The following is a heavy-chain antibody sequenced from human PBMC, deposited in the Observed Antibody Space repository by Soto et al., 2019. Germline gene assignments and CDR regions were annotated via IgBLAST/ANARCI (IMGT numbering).Heavy chain of an antibody. J-gene: IGHJ4*02. CDR2: IYYSGRT. D-gene: IGHD1-26*01. CDR1: GGSISSSDYY. CDR3: ARSEATGLDY. V-gene: IGHV4-39*07. Sequence: SETLSLTCTVSGGSISSSDYYWGWIRQPPGKGLEWIGNIYYSGRTNYNPSLKSRVTISVDKSKNHFSLKLSSVTAADTAVYYCARSEATGLDYWGQGTLVTVSS.